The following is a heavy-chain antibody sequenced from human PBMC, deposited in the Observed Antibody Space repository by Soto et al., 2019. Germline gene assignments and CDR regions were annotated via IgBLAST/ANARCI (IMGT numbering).Heavy chain of an antibody. CDR1: GFTFSSYA. D-gene: IGHD3-16*01. CDR2: ISYDGSNK. V-gene: IGHV3-30-3*01. Sequence: GGSLRLSCAASGFTFSSYAMHWVRQAPGKGLEWVAVISYDGSNKYYADSVKGRFTISRDNSKNTLYLQMNSLRAEDTAVYYCARVGDHERTLDVWGQGTTVTVSS. J-gene: IGHJ6*02. CDR3: ARVGDHERTLDV.